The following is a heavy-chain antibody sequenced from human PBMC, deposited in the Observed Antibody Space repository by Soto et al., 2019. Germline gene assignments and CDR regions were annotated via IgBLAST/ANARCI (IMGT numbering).Heavy chain of an antibody. CDR1: GGSFSGYY. J-gene: IGHJ4*02. D-gene: IGHD2-2*01. CDR2: INHRGST. V-gene: IGHV4-34*01. Sequence: SETLSLTCAVYGGSFSGYYWSWIRQPPGKGLEWIGEINHRGSTNYNPSLKSRVTISVDTSKNQFSLKLSSVTAADTAVYYCAIYCSSTSCLPFDYWGQGTLVTVSS. CDR3: AIYCSSTSCLPFDY.